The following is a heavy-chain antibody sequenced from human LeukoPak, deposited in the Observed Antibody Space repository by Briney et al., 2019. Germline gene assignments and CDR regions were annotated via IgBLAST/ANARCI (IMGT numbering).Heavy chain of an antibody. J-gene: IGHJ4*02. CDR1: GFTFSSYW. V-gene: IGHV3-74*01. CDR3: ARGWIQLWLYPYYFDY. D-gene: IGHD5-18*01. Sequence: PGGSLRLSCAASGFTFSSYWIHWVRQAPGKGLVWVSRINSDGSSTSYADSVKGRFTISRDNAKNTLYLQMNSLRAEDTAVYYCARGWIQLWLYPYYFDYWGQGTLVTVSS. CDR2: INSDGSST.